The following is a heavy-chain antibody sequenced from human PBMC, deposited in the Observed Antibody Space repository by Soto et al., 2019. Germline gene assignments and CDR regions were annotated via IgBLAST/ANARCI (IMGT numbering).Heavy chain of an antibody. CDR1: GFTFSSYG. J-gene: IGHJ6*02. CDR3: VKDGSCGWPYFDDMDV. D-gene: IGHD6-19*01. Sequence: QVQLVESGGGVVQPGRSLRLSCAASGFTFSSYGMHWVRQAPGKGLEWVAVILYDGSKKYYADSVKGRFTISRDNSKNALYLQMSSLRAEDTALYYCVKDGSCGWPYFDDMDVWGRGTTVTVSS. V-gene: IGHV3-30*18. CDR2: ILYDGSKK.